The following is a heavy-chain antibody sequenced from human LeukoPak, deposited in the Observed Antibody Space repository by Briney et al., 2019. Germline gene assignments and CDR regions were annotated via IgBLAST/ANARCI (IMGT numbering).Heavy chain of an antibody. CDR2: ISSSTTI. CDR3: ARDIYYDSSGYYGSVY. V-gene: IGHV3-48*04. CDR1: GFTFSTYN. D-gene: IGHD3-22*01. J-gene: IGHJ4*02. Sequence: GGSLRLSCAASGFTFSTYNMNWVRQAPGKGLEWVSYISSSTTIYYADSVRGRFTISRDNAKNSLYLQMNSLRAEDTAVYYCARDIYYDSSGYYGSVYWGQGTLVTVSS.